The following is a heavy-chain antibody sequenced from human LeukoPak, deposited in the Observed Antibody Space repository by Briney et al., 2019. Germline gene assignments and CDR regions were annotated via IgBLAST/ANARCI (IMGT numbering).Heavy chain of an antibody. Sequence: SETLSLTCTVSGGSISSGGYYWSWIRQPPGKGLEWIGYIYYSGSTNYNPSLKSRVTISVDTSKNQFSLKLSSVTAADTAVYYCASTSTVVVPAATHFDYWGQGTLVTVSS. V-gene: IGHV4-61*08. CDR2: IYYSGST. J-gene: IGHJ4*02. D-gene: IGHD2-2*01. CDR1: GGSISSGGYY. CDR3: ASTSTVVVPAATHFDY.